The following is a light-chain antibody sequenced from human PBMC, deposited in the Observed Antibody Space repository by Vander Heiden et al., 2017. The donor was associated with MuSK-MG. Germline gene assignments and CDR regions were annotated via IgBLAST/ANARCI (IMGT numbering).Light chain of an antibody. J-gene: IGKJ3*01. V-gene: IGKV3-20*01. CDR2: AAS. Sequence: EIVLTQPPDTLSVSPGDRPTLSCRASPTVSSNYLSSYQQKRCQTPRRLIYAASTRGAGITDRFSGSGSGTDFTLSINRLEAEDFAVYYCQQYGNSPPFSFGPGTRVEIK. CDR1: PTVSSNY. CDR3: QQYGNSPPFS.